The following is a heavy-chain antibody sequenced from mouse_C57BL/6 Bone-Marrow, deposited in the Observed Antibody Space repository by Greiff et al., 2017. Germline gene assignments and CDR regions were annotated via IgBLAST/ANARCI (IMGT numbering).Heavy chain of an antibody. D-gene: IGHD2-12*01. CDR3: ARPVYDGFPYYFDY. CDR2: INPDSSTI. Sequence: EVNLVESGGGLVQPGGSLKLSCAASGIDFSRYWMSWVRRAPGKGLEWIGEINPDSSTINYAPSLKDKFIISRDNAKNTRYLQMSKVRSEDTALDDCARPVYDGFPYYFDYWGQGTTLTVSS. J-gene: IGHJ2*01. V-gene: IGHV4-1*01. CDR1: GIDFSRYW.